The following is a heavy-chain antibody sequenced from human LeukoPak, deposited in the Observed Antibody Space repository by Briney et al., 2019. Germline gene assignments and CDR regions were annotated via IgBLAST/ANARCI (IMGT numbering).Heavy chain of an antibody. CDR3: AKSNGYGLIDI. CDR2: IYYSGST. Sequence: SETLSLTCTVSGGSITNYYWTWIRQPPGKGLEWIGHIYYSGSTNYNPSLKSRVSISVDTSKKQFSLKLNSVTAADTAVYYCAKSNGYGLIDIWGQGTMVTVSS. V-gene: IGHV4-59*12. CDR1: GGSITNYY. J-gene: IGHJ3*02. D-gene: IGHD3-10*01.